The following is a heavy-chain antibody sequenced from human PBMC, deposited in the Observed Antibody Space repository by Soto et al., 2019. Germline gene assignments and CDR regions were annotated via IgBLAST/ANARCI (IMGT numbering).Heavy chain of an antibody. V-gene: IGHV4-34*01. J-gene: IGHJ6*02. CDR1: GGSFSGYC. CDR2: INHSGST. D-gene: IGHD5-12*01. Sequence: SETLSLTCAVYGGSFSGYCWSWIRQPPGQGLEWSGEINHSGSTNYNPSLKGRVTISVDTSKNQFSLKLSSVTAADTAVYYCARGTFLRGYQPFYYYYGMDVWGQGTTVTVSS. CDR3: ARGTFLRGYQPFYYYYGMDV.